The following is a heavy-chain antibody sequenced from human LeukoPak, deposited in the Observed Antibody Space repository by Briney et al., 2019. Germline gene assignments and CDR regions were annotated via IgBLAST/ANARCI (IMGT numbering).Heavy chain of an antibody. D-gene: IGHD3-10*01. J-gene: IGHJ5*02. V-gene: IGHV3-48*03. Sequence: GGSLRLSCAASGFTFSSYEMNWVRQAPGKGLEWVSYISSSGSTKYYADSVKGRFTISRDNSKNTLYLQMNSLRAEDTAVYYCAKGYYGSGSYGWFDPWGQGNLVTVSS. CDR1: GFTFSSYE. CDR2: ISSSGSTK. CDR3: AKGYYGSGSYGWFDP.